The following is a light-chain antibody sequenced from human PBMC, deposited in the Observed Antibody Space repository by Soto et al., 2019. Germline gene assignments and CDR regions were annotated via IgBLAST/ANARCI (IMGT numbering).Light chain of an antibody. CDR3: QSYDTSLSGGSV. CDR2: GNN. V-gene: IGLV1-40*01. CDR1: SSNIGAGFD. Sequence: QSALTQSPSVSGAPGQRVSNSCTGTSSNIGAGFDVHWYQQLPATAPKLLIYGNNNRPSGVPDRFSGSKSGTSASLAITGLQAEDEADYYCQSYDTSLSGGSVFGTGTKLTVL. J-gene: IGLJ1*01.